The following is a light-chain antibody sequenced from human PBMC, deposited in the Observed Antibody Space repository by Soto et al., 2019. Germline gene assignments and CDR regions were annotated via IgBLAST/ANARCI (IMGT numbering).Light chain of an antibody. CDR3: SSYTSNSTLV. J-gene: IGLJ3*02. CDR1: SSDVGAYNY. V-gene: IGLV2-14*01. CDR2: EVS. Sequence: QSVLTQPASVSGSPGQSITISCTGTSSDVGAYNYVSWYQQHPDKAPKLMIFEVSDRPSGVSNRFSGSNSGNTASLTISGLQAEDEADYFCSSYTSNSTLVFGGGTQLTDL.